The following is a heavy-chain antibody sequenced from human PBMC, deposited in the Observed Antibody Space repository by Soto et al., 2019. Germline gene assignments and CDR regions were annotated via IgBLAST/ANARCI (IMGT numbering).Heavy chain of an antibody. V-gene: IGHV3-15*07. CDR2: IKSKTDGGTT. J-gene: IGHJ4*02. Sequence: GGSLRLSCAASGFTFSNAWMNWVRQAPGKGLEWVGRIKSKTDGGTTDYAAPVKGRFTISRDDSKNTLYLQMNSLKTEDTAVYYCTTDLGWLQSWTEFDYWGQGTLVTVSS. D-gene: IGHD5-12*01. CDR1: GFTFSNAW. CDR3: TTDLGWLQSWTEFDY.